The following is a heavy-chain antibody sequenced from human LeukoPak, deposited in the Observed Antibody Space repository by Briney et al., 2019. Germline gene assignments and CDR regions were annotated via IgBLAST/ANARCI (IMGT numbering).Heavy chain of an antibody. CDR1: GGSISSSSYY. Sequence: SETLSLTCTVSGGSISSSSYYWGWIRQPPGKGLEWIGSIYYSGSTYYNPSTKSRVTISVDTSKNQFSLKLSSVTAADTAVYYCARPNRSITGRVDYWGQGTLVTVSS. CDR3: ARPNRSITGRVDY. CDR2: IYYSGST. J-gene: IGHJ4*02. V-gene: IGHV4-39*01. D-gene: IGHD1-14*01.